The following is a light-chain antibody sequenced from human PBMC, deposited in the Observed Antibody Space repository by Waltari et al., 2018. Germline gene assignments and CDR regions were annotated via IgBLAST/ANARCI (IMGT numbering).Light chain of an antibody. CDR1: QGITNY. CDR2: DAT. CDR3: QQYGNLPLT. J-gene: IGKJ4*01. V-gene: IGKV1-33*01. Sequence: DIQMTQSPSSLSASVGDSVTITCQASQGITNYFNWYQQKPGMAPKLLIYDATNLEPGVPARFSGAGSGTHFTLTITGLQAEDLATYYCQQYGNLPLTFGGGT.